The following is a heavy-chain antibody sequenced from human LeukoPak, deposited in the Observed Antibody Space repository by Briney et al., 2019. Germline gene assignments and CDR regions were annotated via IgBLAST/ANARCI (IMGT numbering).Heavy chain of an antibody. J-gene: IGHJ4*02. Sequence: ASVKVSCKASGYTFTGYYMHWVRQAPGQGLEWMGWINPNSGGTNYAQKLQGRVTMTRDTSISTAYMELSRLRSDDTAVYYCARDHGSGRGYFDYWGQGTLVTVSS. D-gene: IGHD3-10*01. CDR3: ARDHGSGRGYFDY. CDR1: GYTFTGYY. V-gene: IGHV1-2*02. CDR2: INPNSGGT.